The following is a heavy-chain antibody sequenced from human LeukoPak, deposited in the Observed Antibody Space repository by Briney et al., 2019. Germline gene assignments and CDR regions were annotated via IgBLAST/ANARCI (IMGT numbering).Heavy chain of an antibody. Sequence: GESLKISCKGSGDTFTSYWVAWVRQMPGKGLEWMGVINPADSDTRYSPSFQGQVTISTDNSISTAYVQWSSLKASDTAMYYCAWGRWGYRYRDWGQGTLVTVSS. D-gene: IGHD5-18*01. CDR1: GDTFTSYW. CDR2: INPADSDT. CDR3: AWGRWGYRYRD. V-gene: IGHV5-51*01. J-gene: IGHJ4*02.